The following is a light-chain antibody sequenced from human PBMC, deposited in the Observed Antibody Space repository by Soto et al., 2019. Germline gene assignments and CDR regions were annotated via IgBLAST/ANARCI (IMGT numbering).Light chain of an antibody. Sequence: DIQITQSPSSLSASVGDRVTITCRASQGIGNYLAWYQQKSGKVPKLLIYAASTLQSGVPSRFSGSRSGTDFTLTISSLQPEDVATYYCQNHNNAPWTFGQGTKVEIQ. CDR3: QNHNNAPWT. J-gene: IGKJ1*01. CDR1: QGIGNY. V-gene: IGKV1-27*01. CDR2: AAS.